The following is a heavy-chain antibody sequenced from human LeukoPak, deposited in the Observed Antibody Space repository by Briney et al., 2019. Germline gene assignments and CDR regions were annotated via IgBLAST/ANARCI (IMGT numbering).Heavy chain of an antibody. CDR2: IHYTGST. CDR3: ARHSNYGDYYFDS. Sequence: PSETLSLTCSVSGDSISGYYWSWVRQPPGKGLEWIAYIHYTGSTNYNPSLKSRVTVLIDTSKNQFSLKLTSVTATDTAVYYCARHSNYGDYYFDSWGQGTLVTVSS. D-gene: IGHD4-17*01. V-gene: IGHV4-59*08. CDR1: GDSISGYY. J-gene: IGHJ4*02.